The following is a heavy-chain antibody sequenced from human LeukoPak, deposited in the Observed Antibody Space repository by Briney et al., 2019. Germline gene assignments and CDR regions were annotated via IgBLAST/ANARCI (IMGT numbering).Heavy chain of an antibody. CDR1: GGSLIVYM. CDR3: ARGQTVRSYEF. J-gene: IGHJ4*02. Sequence: PSETLSLTCTVPGGSLIVYMGTSIRQTPEKGLEWMGHVYDSGVTDYNPALKSRVTISLDRSKDHFSLQVRAVTAADTAIYYCARGQTVRSYEFWGQGTLVTVSS. V-gene: IGHV4-59*01. CDR2: VYDSGVT. D-gene: IGHD3-22*01.